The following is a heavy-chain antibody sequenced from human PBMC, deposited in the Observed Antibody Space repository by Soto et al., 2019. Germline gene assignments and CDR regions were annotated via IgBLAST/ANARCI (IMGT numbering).Heavy chain of an antibody. J-gene: IGHJ4*02. CDR3: ARAHYGPSGYYFDS. CDR1: VTPTTRGGSS. Sequence: QVQLQESGSGLVKPSKPLPPTGPASVTPTTRGGSSGAGTGQPPRQGLGWIGYFYHTGSTSYSPSLKSRVTMSVDKSKNQFSLSLNSVTAADTAIYYCARAHYGPSGYYFDSWGQGALFTVSS. D-gene: IGHD3-22*01. CDR2: FYHTGST. V-gene: IGHV4-30-2*01.